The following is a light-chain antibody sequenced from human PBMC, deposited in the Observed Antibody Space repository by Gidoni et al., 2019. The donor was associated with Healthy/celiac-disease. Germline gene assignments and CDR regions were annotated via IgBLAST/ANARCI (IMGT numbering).Light chain of an antibody. J-gene: IGKJ1*01. CDR1: QSVSSN. Sequence: DIVMTQSPATLSVSPGDRATLSCRASQSVSSNLDWYQQKPGQAPRLLIYGASTRATGIPARFSGSGSGTEFTLTISSLQSEDFAVYYCQQYNNWPPVTFGQXTKVEIK. CDR3: QQYNNWPPVT. V-gene: IGKV3-15*01. CDR2: GAS.